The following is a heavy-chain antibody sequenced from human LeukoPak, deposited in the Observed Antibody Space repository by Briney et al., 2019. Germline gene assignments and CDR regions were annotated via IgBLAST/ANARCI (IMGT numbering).Heavy chain of an antibody. D-gene: IGHD2-2*01. CDR1: GFTFSSYA. CDR2: ISYDGSNK. V-gene: IGHV3-30-3*01. Sequence: GGSLRLSGAASGFTFSSYAMHWVRQAPGKGLEWVAVISYDGSNKYYADSVKGRFTISRDNSKNTLYLQMNSLRAEDTAVYYCARGDIVVVPAAGGPDYWGQGTLVTVSS. J-gene: IGHJ4*02. CDR3: ARGDIVVVPAAGGPDY.